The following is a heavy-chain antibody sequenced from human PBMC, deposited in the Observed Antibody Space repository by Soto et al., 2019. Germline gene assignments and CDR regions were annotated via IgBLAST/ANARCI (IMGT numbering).Heavy chain of an antibody. J-gene: IGHJ6*03. V-gene: IGHV1-18*01. CDR2: ISFYNGKT. CDR3: ARDVRVGANM. Sequence: QGQLVQSGPEVKKPGASVKVSCKTSGYSFSSFGISWLRRAPGQGPEWMGWISFYNGKTNFAQKFQDRITLTTDTXTTTAYMELXSLTSXXTXMYYCARDVRVGANM. D-gene: IGHD1-26*01. CDR1: GYSFSSFG.